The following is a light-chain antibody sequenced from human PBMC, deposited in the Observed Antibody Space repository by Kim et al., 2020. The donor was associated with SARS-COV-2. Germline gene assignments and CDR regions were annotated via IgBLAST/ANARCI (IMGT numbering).Light chain of an antibody. J-gene: IGKJ5*01. CDR1: QSVSSY. Sequence: PPGERATLSCRARQSVSSYLAWYQQKPGQAPRLLIYDAANRATGIPARFSGSGSGTDFTLTISSLEPEDFAVYYCQQRSNWPPPTFGQGTRLEIK. V-gene: IGKV3-11*01. CDR3: QQRSNWPPPT. CDR2: DAA.